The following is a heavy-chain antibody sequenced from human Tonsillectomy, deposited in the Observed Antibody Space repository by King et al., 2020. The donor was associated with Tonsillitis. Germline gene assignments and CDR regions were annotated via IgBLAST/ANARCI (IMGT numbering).Heavy chain of an antibody. CDR1: GFTFSSYG. V-gene: IGHV3-33*05. D-gene: IGHD6-19*01. CDR2: ISFDGSNK. J-gene: IGHJ4*01. Sequence: VQLVESGGGVVQPRRSLRLSCAASGFTFSSYGMNWVRQAPGKGLEWVAIISFDGSNKYYRDSVRGRFTISRDNSRNTLYLQMNSLRAEDTAVYYCARDIGVGGTFDYWXXGTLVTVSX. CDR3: ARDIGVGGTFDY.